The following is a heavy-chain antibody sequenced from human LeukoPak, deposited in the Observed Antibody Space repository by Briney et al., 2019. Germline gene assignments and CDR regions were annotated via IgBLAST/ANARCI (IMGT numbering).Heavy chain of an antibody. Sequence: SETLSLTCTVSGYSISSGYYWGWIRRPPGKGLEWIGSIYDSGSTYYNPSLKSRVTISVDTSKNQFSLKLSSVTAADTAVYYCARGPRITIFGVVISDAFDIWGQGTMVTVSS. J-gene: IGHJ3*02. CDR2: IYDSGST. CDR1: GYSISSGYY. V-gene: IGHV4-38-2*02. CDR3: ARGPRITIFGVVISDAFDI. D-gene: IGHD3-3*01.